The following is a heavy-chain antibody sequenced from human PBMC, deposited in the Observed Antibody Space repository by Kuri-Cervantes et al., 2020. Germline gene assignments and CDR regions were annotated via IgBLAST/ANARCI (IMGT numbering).Heavy chain of an antibody. D-gene: IGHD3-22*01. CDR2: INHSGSS. J-gene: IGHJ4*02. V-gene: IGHV4-34*01. CDR3: ARDESLYNSSGYYLGY. Sequence: SQTLSLTCAIYGGSFSGYYWSWIRQPPGKGLEWIGEINHSGSSNYNPSLKIRVTISVDTSKNQFSLRLSSVTAADTAVYYCARDESLYNSSGYYLGYWGQGTLVTVSS. CDR1: GGSFSGYY.